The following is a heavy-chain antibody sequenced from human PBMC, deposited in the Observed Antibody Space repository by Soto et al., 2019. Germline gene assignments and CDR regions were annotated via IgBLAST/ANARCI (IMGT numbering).Heavy chain of an antibody. CDR3: ARDQGITTFGVYSMYYYGMDV. CDR2: ISTDNGNT. Sequence: QVQLVQSGAEVKKPGASVKVSCKASGYTFTNSGISWVRQAPGQGLEWMGWISTDNGNTNYAQHLQGRVSMTTDQSTSTAYSDLSSLRSDDTAVYYCARDQGITTFGVYSMYYYGMDVWGQGTTVTVSS. J-gene: IGHJ6*02. CDR1: GYTFTNSG. D-gene: IGHD3-3*01. V-gene: IGHV1-18*01.